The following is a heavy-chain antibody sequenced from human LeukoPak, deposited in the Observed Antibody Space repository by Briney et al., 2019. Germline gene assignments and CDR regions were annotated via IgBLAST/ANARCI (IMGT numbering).Heavy chain of an antibody. D-gene: IGHD3-10*01. Sequence: PSETLSLTCAVYGGSFSGYYWSWIRQPPGKGLEWIGEINHSGSTNYNPPLKSRVTISVDTSKNQFSLKLSSVTAADTAVYYCARRGFNWFDPWGQGTLVTVSS. CDR2: INHSGST. CDR3: ARRGFNWFDP. V-gene: IGHV4-34*01. J-gene: IGHJ5*02. CDR1: GGSFSGYY.